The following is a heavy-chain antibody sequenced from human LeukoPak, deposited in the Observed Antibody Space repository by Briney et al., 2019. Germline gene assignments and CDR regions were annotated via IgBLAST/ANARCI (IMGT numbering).Heavy chain of an antibody. D-gene: IGHD3-3*01. Sequence: SVKVSCKASGGTFSSYAISWVRQAPGQGLEWMGGVIPIFGTANYAQKFQGRVTITADESTSTAYMELSSLRSEDTAVYYCARVDLGVVITYYYGMDVWGQGTTVTVSS. CDR3: ARVDLGVVITYYYGMDV. V-gene: IGHV1-69*01. J-gene: IGHJ6*02. CDR1: GGTFSSYA. CDR2: VIPIFGTA.